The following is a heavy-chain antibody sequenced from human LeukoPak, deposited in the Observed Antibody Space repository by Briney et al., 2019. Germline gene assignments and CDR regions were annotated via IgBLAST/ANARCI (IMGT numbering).Heavy chain of an antibody. D-gene: IGHD2-2*01. CDR1: GYSISSGYY. CDR2: IYHSGST. V-gene: IGHV4-38-2*01. Sequence: SETLSLTCAASGYSISSGYYWGLIRQPPGKGLEWIGSIYHSGSTYYNPSLKSRVTISVDTSKNQFSLKLSSVTAADTAVYYCARGARSAYCSSTSCHYYYYMDVWGKGTTVTVSS. J-gene: IGHJ6*03. CDR3: ARGARSAYCSSTSCHYYYYMDV.